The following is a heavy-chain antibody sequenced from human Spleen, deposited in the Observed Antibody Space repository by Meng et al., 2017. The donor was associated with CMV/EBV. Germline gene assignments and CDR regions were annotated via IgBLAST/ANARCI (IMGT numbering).Heavy chain of an antibody. Sequence: ASVKVSCKASGGTFSNYAITWVRQAPGQGLEWMGWISADNQNTNLIQKFQGRITLTTDTSTSTAYMELRSLRSDDTAVYYCARGGDYGDFHDPFDYWGQGTLVTVSS. V-gene: IGHV1-18*01. CDR3: ARGGDYGDFHDPFDY. CDR1: GGTFSNYA. CDR2: ISADNQNT. J-gene: IGHJ4*02. D-gene: IGHD4-17*01.